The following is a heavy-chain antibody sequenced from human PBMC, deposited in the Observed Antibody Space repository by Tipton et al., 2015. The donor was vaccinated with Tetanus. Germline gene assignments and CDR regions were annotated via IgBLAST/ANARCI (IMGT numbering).Heavy chain of an antibody. CDR3: ARQYVQQSMPGPTYNWFDS. J-gene: IGHJ5*01. CDR2: INYRGTT. CDR1: DGSFTGYK. Sequence: LRLSCDVSDGSFTGYKWTWLRQPPRKGLEWIGDINYRGTTTSNPSLQSRLNILLDTSKRQFSPRLTSVTAADTAVYFCARQYVQQSMPGPTYNWFDSWGQGTLVTVSS. D-gene: IGHD2-2*01. V-gene: IGHV4-34*01.